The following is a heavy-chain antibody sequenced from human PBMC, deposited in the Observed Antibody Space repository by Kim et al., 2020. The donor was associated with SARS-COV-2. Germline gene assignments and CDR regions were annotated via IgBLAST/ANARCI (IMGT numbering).Heavy chain of an antibody. J-gene: IGHJ3*02. CDR1: GFTLSLYS. Sequence: GGSLTLSCATSGFTLSLYSMNWVRQSPGKGLEWVSHISGTGTITKHADSVRGLFTISRDNAKNSLFLQMNGLRAEDTAVYYCVRENYWAFDIWCQGTMVT. V-gene: IGHV3-48*04. CDR3: VRENYWAFDI. CDR2: ISGTGTIT. D-gene: IGHD2-15*01.